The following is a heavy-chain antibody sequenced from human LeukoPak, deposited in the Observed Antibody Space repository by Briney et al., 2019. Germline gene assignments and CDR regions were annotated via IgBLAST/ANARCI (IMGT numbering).Heavy chain of an antibody. CDR1: GYTLTELS. CDR3: ATDTDSSGYSYYGMDV. J-gene: IGHJ6*02. Sequence: ASVKVSCTVSGYTLTELSMHWVRQAPGKGLEWMGGFDPEDGETIYAQKFQGRVTMTEDTSTDTAYMEVSSLRSEDTAVYYCATDTDSSGYSYYGMDVWGQGTTVTVSS. D-gene: IGHD3-22*01. V-gene: IGHV1-24*01. CDR2: FDPEDGET.